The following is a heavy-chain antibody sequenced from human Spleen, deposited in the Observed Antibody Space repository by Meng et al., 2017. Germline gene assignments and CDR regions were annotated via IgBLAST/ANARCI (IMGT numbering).Heavy chain of an antibody. CDR3: ARQPVGGGWCVDQ. CDR1: GGPISRTGTC. Sequence: QLQLRESGPGLVKPSETLSLTCTVSGGPISRTGTCGGWIRQPPGKGLEWIGSQCHADDTYYNPSLMGRVTISLDTSKTQLSLEFTSVTAADTAVYCCARQPVGGGWCVDQWGQGTLVTVSS. D-gene: IGHD6-19*01. V-gene: IGHV4-39*01. J-gene: IGHJ5*02. CDR2: QCHADDT.